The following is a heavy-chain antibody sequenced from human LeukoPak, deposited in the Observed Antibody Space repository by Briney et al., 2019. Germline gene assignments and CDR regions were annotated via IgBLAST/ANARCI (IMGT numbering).Heavy chain of an antibody. D-gene: IGHD3-22*01. Sequence: GGSLRLSFAASGFTFSSYGMHWVRQAPGKGLEWVAFIRYDGSNKYYADSVKGRFTISRDNSKNTLYLQMNSLRAEDTAVYYCAREQRRITMIVVAFGAFDIWGQGTMVTVSS. CDR2: IRYDGSNK. CDR1: GFTFSSYG. V-gene: IGHV3-30*02. J-gene: IGHJ3*02. CDR3: AREQRRITMIVVAFGAFDI.